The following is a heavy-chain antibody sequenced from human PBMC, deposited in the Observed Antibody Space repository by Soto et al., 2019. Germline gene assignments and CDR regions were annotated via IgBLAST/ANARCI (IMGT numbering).Heavy chain of an antibody. J-gene: IGHJ6*02. CDR3: ARGNGYDFWSGYYMGPHYYYYYGMEV. V-gene: IGHV1-18*01. CDR2: ISAYNGNT. CDR1: GYTFTSYG. D-gene: IGHD3-3*01. Sequence: ASVKVSCKATGYTFTSYGISWVRQAPGQGLEWMGWISAYNGNTNYAQKLQGRVTMTTDTSTSTAYMELRSLRSDDTAVYYCARGNGYDFWSGYYMGPHYYYYYGMEVWGQGTTFTVSS.